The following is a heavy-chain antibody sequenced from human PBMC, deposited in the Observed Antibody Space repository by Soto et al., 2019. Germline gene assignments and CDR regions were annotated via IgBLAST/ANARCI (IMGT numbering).Heavy chain of an antibody. V-gene: IGHV3-7*03. J-gene: IGHJ4*02. CDR3: TRGEFSLGY. CDR2: IKQDGGER. CDR1: GFTFINHW. Sequence: GGSLRLSCAASGFTFINHWMTWVRQAPGKGLEWVAKIKQDGGERYYVDSVKGRFTISRDNAKNSLYLQMNSLRAEDTAVYYCTRGEFSLGYWGQGTLVTVSS.